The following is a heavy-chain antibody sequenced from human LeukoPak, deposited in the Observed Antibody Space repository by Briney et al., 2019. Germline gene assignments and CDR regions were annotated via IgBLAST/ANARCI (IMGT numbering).Heavy chain of an antibody. CDR3: AKGYSYLDY. CDR1: GFTFSSYG. CDR2: ISYDGSDK. J-gene: IGHJ4*02. D-gene: IGHD5-18*01. Sequence: PGGSLRLSCAASGFTFSSYGMHWVRQAPGKGLEWVAVISYDGSDKYYADSVKGRFTISRDNSKNTLSLQMNSLRPEDTAVYYCAKGYSYLDYWGQETLVTVSS. V-gene: IGHV3-30*18.